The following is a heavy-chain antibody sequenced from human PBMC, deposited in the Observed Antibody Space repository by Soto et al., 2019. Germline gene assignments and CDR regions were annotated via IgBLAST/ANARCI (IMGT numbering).Heavy chain of an antibody. CDR1: GFTFSSYA. D-gene: IGHD3-22*01. CDR2: ISGSGGST. CDR3: AKGRDSSGYNYYFDY. V-gene: IGHV3-23*01. Sequence: GGSLRLSCAASGFTFSSYAMSWVRQAPGKGLEWVSAISGSGGSTYYADSVKGRFTISRDNSKNKMYLQMNSLRAEDTAVYYCAKGRDSSGYNYYFDYWGQGTLVTVSS. J-gene: IGHJ4*02.